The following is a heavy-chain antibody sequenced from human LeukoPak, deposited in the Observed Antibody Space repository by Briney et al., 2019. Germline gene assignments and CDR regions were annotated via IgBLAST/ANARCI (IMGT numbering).Heavy chain of an antibody. V-gene: IGHV4-34*01. CDR1: GVSFSGYY. Sequence: SETLSLTCAVYGVSFSGYYWSWIRQPPGKGLEWIGEINHGGGTNYNPSLKSRVTISLDTSKNQFSLRLSSVTAADTAVYYCARARVGLDYWGQGTLVTVSS. CDR3: ARARVGLDY. J-gene: IGHJ4*02. CDR2: INHGGGT.